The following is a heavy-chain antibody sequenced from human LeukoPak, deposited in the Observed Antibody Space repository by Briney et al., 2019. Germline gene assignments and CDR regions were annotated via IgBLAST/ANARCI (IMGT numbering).Heavy chain of an antibody. J-gene: IGHJ6*03. CDR1: GGSISSSSYY. CDR3: ARQCVNSSGWYLGGYYMDV. V-gene: IGHV4-39*01. Sequence: PSETLSLTCTVSGGSISSSSYYWGWIRQPPGKGLEWIGSIYYSGSTYYNPSLKSRVTVSVDTSKNQFSLKLSSVTAAETAVYYCARQCVNSSGWYLGGYYMDVWGKGTTVTVSS. D-gene: IGHD6-19*01. CDR2: IYYSGST.